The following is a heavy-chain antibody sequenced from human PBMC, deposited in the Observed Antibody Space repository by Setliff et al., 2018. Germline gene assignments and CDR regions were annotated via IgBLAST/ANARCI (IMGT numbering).Heavy chain of an antibody. CDR3: ARQKYWSGYYGEGYYYYMDV. D-gene: IGHD3-3*01. V-gene: IGHV4-39*01. CDR1: GGSFSSSDDY. J-gene: IGHJ6*03. Sequence: ETLSLTCNVSGGSFSSSDDYWGWIRQPPGKGPEWLGSISYSGRNHYSPSLKSRVTIFADTSKNQFSLLLNSVTAADTAVYYCARQKYWSGYYGEGYYYYMDVWGKGTTVTVSS. CDR2: ISYSGRN.